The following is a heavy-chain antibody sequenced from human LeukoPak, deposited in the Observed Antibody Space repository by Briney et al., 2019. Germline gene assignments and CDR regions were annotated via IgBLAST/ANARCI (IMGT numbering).Heavy chain of an antibody. V-gene: IGHV4-34*01. Sequence: SETLSLTCAVYGGSFSGYYWSWIRQPPGKGLEWIGEINHSGSTNYNPSLKSRVTISVDTSKNQFSLKLSSVTAADTAAYYCARGHYDFWSGYPDPTTKFDYWGQGTLVTVSS. CDR2: INHSGST. CDR3: ARGHYDFWSGYPDPTTKFDY. CDR1: GGSFSGYY. J-gene: IGHJ4*02. D-gene: IGHD3-3*01.